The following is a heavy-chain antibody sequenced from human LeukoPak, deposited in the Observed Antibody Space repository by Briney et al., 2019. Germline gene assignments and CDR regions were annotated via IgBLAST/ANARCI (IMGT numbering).Heavy chain of an antibody. CDR2: IIPIFGTA. CDR1: GGTFSSYA. CDR3: ARGSTSHFTNFDY. D-gene: IGHD2-2*01. Sequence: SVKVSCKASGGTFSSYAISWVRQAPGQGLEWMGGIIPIFGTANYAQKFQGRVTITADESTSTAYMELSSLRSEDTAVYYCARGSTSHFTNFDYWGQGTLVTVSS. J-gene: IGHJ4*02. V-gene: IGHV1-69*13.